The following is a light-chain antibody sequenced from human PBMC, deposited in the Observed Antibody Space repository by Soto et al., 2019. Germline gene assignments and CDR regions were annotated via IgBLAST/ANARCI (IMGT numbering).Light chain of an antibody. J-gene: IGLJ1*01. V-gene: IGLV1-40*01. Sequence: QPVLTQPPSVSGAPGQRVTISCTGSSSNIGGGYLVHWYQQFPGTAPKILIYGNSNRPSGVPDRFSGSKSGTSASLAITGLQAEDEADYYCQSYDGSLSGYVFGTGTKLTVL. CDR2: GNS. CDR3: QSYDGSLSGYV. CDR1: SSNIGGGYL.